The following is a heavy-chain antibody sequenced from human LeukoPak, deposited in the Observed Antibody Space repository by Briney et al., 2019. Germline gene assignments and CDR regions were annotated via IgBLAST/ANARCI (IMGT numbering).Heavy chain of an antibody. CDR3: ARGRGGRGCWSGGYDAFDI. CDR1: GYTFTNYD. CDR2: ISVYNGNT. J-gene: IGHJ3*02. Sequence: ASVKVSCKASGYTFTNYDINWVRQAPGQGLEWMGWISVYNGNTNYAQKVQGRVTMTTDTSTNTAYMELRSLRSDDTAVYYCARGRGGRGCWSGGYDAFDIWGQGTMVTVSS. V-gene: IGHV1-18*01. D-gene: IGHD5-12*01.